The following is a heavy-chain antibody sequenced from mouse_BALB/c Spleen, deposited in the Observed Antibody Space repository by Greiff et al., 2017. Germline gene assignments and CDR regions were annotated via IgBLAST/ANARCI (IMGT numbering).Heavy chain of an antibody. J-gene: IGHJ4*01. CDR1: GYSFTDYI. CDR3: ARKGDYGKGYYAMDY. Sequence: VQLKQTGPELVKPGASVKISCKASGYSFTDYIMLWVKQSHGKSLEWIGNINPYYGSTSYNLKFKGKATLTVDKSSSTAYMQLNSLTSEDSAVYYCARKGDYGKGYYAMDYWGQGTSVTVSS. CDR2: INPYYGST. D-gene: IGHD2-1*01. V-gene: IGHV1-39*01.